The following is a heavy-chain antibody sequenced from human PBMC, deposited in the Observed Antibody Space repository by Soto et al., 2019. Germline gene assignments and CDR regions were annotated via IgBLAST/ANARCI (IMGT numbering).Heavy chain of an antibody. V-gene: IGHV3-48*02. J-gene: IGHJ4*02. CDR2: ISSSSSTI. CDR1: GFTFSSYS. D-gene: IGHD1-20*01. Sequence: GGSLRLSCAASGFTFSSYSMNWVRQAPGKGLEWVSYISSSSSTIYYADSVKGRFTISRDNAKNSLYLQMNSLRDEDTAVYYCARDPGRYNWNPMTFDYWGQGTLVTVSS. CDR3: ARDPGRYNWNPMTFDY.